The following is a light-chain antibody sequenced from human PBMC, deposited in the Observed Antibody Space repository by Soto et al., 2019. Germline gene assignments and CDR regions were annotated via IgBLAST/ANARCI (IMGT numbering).Light chain of an antibody. CDR2: GAS. CDR3: QQYDGSPPWT. CDR1: QSVSSTS. J-gene: IGKJ1*01. Sequence: EIVLTQSPGALSFSPGERATLSCRARQSVSSTSLAWYQQKPGQAPRLLIYGASNRATGIPDRFSGSGSGTDFTLTISRLEPEDFAVYYCQQYDGSPPWTFGLGTKV. V-gene: IGKV3-20*01.